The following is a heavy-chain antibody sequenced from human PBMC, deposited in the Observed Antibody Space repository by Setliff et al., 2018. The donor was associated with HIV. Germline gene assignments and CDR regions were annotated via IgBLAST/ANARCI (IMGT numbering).Heavy chain of an antibody. J-gene: IGHJ3*02. CDR1: DGAISSWY. D-gene: IGHD2-8*01. V-gene: IGHV4-4*09. Sequence: SETLSLTCTVSDGAISSWYWNWIRQPPGKGLEWIGNIFSGGSTQYNPSLESQVTISVDTSKNQFSLKLTSLTAADTAVYYCARRYGTAFDIWGQGTMVTVSS. CDR2: IFSGGST. CDR3: ARRYGTAFDI.